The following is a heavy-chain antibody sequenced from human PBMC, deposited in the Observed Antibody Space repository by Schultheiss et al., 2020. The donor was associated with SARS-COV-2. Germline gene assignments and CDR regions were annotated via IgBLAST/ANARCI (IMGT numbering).Heavy chain of an antibody. CDR2: IKSKTDGGTT. CDR3: TTEHPRYYFDY. J-gene: IGHJ4*02. V-gene: IGHV3-15*01. Sequence: GGSLRLSCAASGFTFSNAWMSWVRQAPGKGLEWVGRIKSKTDGGTTDYAAPAKGRFTISRDDSKNTLYLQMNSLKTEDTAVYYCTTEHPRYYFDYWGQGTLVTVSS. CDR1: GFTFSNAW.